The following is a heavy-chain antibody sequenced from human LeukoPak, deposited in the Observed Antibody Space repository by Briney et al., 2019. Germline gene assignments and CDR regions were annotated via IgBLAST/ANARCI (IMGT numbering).Heavy chain of an antibody. CDR1: GCTFDDYV. D-gene: IGHD3-3*01. Sequence: PGGSLTLTCAASGCTFDDYVIYWVRQPPGKGLVWGSRIRPDGTNTGNADSIKGGFNTSRANAKHTLFLQINSLRAEERAVYYCTRDFDFSSAIWGQGTLVTVSS. CDR2: IRPDGTNT. J-gene: IGHJ4*02. CDR3: TRDFDFSSAI. V-gene: IGHV3-74*01.